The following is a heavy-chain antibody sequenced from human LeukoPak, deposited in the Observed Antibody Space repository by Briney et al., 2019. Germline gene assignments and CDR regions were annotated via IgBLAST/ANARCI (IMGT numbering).Heavy chain of an antibody. D-gene: IGHD2-8*01. V-gene: IGHV3-23*01. Sequence: GGSLRLPCAASGFTFTSYAMSWVRQAPGKGLEWVSSVSGTGITTYYADSVKGRFTVSRDNSKDTVYLQMNSLRGEDTAVYYCAKELMGFDYWGQGSLVTVSS. CDR1: GFTFTSYA. CDR3: AKELMGFDY. CDR2: VSGTGITT. J-gene: IGHJ4*02.